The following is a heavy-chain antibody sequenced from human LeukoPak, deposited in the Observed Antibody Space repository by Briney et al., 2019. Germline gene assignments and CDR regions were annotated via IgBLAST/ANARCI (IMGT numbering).Heavy chain of an antibody. CDR1: GGSISSYY. CDR3: AREASDYLDYYYYGMDV. D-gene: IGHD4-11*01. Sequence: PSETLSLTCTVSGGSISSYYWSWIRQPPGKGLEWIGYIYYSGSTNYNPSLKSRVTISVDTSKHQFSLKLSSVTAADTAVYYCAREASDYLDYYYYGMDVWGQGTTVTVSS. J-gene: IGHJ6*02. V-gene: IGHV4-59*01. CDR2: IYYSGST.